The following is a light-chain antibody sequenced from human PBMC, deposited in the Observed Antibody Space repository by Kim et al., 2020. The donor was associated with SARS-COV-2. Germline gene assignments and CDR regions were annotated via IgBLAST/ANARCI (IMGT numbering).Light chain of an antibody. V-gene: IGLV1-51*01. CDR2: DNN. J-gene: IGLJ2*01. CDR3: GTWDSSLSAGV. CDR1: SSNIGNNY. Sequence: GQKVTISCRGSSSNIGNNYVSWYQQLPGTAPKRLIYDNNKRPSGIPDRFSGSKSGTSATLGITGLQTGDEADYYCGTWDSSLSAGVFGGGTKVTVL.